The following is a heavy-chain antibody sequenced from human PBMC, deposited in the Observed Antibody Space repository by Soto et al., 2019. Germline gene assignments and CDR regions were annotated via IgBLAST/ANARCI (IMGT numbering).Heavy chain of an antibody. CDR1: GFTFSSYW. D-gene: IGHD6-6*01. V-gene: IGHV3-7*03. CDR2: IKQDGSEK. J-gene: IGHJ6*03. CDR3: AKGGLLGRSTWYSRSSRSRYYYMDV. Sequence: GGSLRLSCAASGFTFSSYWMSWVRQAPGKGLEWVANIKQDGSEKYYVDSVKGRFTISRDNSKNSLYLQMNSLRAEDTAVYYCAKGGLLGRSTWYSRSSRSRYYYMDVWGKGTTVTVSS.